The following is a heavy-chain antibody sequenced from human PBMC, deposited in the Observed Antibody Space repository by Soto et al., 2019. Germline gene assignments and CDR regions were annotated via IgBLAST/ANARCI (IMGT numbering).Heavy chain of an antibody. Sequence: SATLSLTCVVSGGSLSDYFWSWIRQPPGMALEWIGEINHLGSINYNPSLKSRVTMSVDTSKNQFSLTLNSVTAADTATYYCARGGISHWAYFYYMDVWDRGTTVTVSS. J-gene: IGHJ6*03. D-gene: IGHD2-21*01. CDR1: GGSLSDYF. CDR3: ARGGISHWAYFYYMDV. CDR2: INHLGSI. V-gene: IGHV4-34*01.